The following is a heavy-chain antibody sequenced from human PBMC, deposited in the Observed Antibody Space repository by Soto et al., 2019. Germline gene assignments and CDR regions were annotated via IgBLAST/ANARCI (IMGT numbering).Heavy chain of an antibody. CDR2: IDYSGST. CDR3: ARDGPYYYGSAV. J-gene: IGHJ6*02. Sequence: PSETLSLTCTVSGDSISNSDYYWNWIRQSPGKGLEWIASIDYSGSTYYNPSLKSRVVISADTSKNLFPLKLRSVTAEDTALYFCARDGPYYYGSAVWGQGTTVTVSS. V-gene: IGHV4-30-4*01. CDR1: GDSISNSDYY.